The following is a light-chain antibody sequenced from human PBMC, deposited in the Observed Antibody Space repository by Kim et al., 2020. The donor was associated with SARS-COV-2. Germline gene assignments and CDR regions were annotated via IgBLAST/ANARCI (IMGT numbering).Light chain of an antibody. CDR3: QHHVAAPYT. CDR2: GAS. CDR1: QTIGTS. J-gene: IGKJ2*01. Sequence: IVLTQSPGTLSLSPGERATISCRPSQTIGTSLAWYQQKPGQPPRLLFYGASNRAAGIPDRFSASGSETDFTLTITRLEPEDFAVYHCQHHVAAPYTFGQGTKLEI. V-gene: IGKV3-20*01.